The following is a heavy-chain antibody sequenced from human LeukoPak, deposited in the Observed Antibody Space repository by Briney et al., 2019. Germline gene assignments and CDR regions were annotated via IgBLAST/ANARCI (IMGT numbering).Heavy chain of an antibody. D-gene: IGHD3-10*01. Sequence: GGSLRLSCAASGFTFSSYAMHWVRQAPGKGLEWVPYISSSSSTIYYADSVKGRFTISRDNAKNSLYLQMNSLRDEDTAVYYCARDFPNYYYGSGTWYYYGMDVWGQGTTVTVSS. V-gene: IGHV3-48*02. CDR2: ISSSSSTI. CDR3: ARDFPNYYYGSGTWYYYGMDV. CDR1: GFTFSSYA. J-gene: IGHJ6*02.